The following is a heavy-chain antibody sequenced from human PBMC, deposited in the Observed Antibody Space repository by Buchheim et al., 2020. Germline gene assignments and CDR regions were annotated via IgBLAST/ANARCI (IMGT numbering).Heavy chain of an antibody. V-gene: IGHV3-23*01. CDR3: AKQIVVVPAAMGGCDY. CDR1: GFTFSSYA. CDR2: ISGSGGST. D-gene: IGHD2-2*01. J-gene: IGHJ4*02. Sequence: EVQLLESGGGLVQPGGSLRLSCAASGFTFSSYAMSWVRQAPGKGLEWVSAISGSGGSTYYAVSVKGRFTIPRDNSKNTLYLQMNSLRAEDTAVYYCAKQIVVVPAAMGGCDYWGQGTL.